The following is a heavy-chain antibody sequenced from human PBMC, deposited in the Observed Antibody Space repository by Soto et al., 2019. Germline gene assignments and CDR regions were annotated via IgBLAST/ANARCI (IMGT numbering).Heavy chain of an antibody. Sequence: QVQLVESGGGVVQPGRSLRLSCAASGFTFSSYAMHWVRQAPGKGLEWVAVISYDGSNKYYADSVKGRFTISRDNSKNTLYLQMNSLRAEDTAVYYCARAGDTVLVVAATLFDYWGQGTLVTVSS. V-gene: IGHV3-30-3*01. D-gene: IGHD2-15*01. CDR2: ISYDGSNK. CDR3: ARAGDTVLVVAATLFDY. J-gene: IGHJ4*02. CDR1: GFTFSSYA.